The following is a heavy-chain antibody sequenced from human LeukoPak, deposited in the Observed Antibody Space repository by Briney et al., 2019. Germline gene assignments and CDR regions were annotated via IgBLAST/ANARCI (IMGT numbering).Heavy chain of an antibody. CDR1: GGSISSYY. V-gene: IGHV4-59*08. CDR3: ARHDEVRGVFDY. Sequence: SETLSLTCTVSGGSISSYYWSWIRQPPGKGLEWIGYIYYSGSTNYNPSLKSRVTISVDTSKNQFSLKLSSVTAADTAVYYCARHDEVRGVFDYWGQGTLVTVSP. J-gene: IGHJ4*02. CDR2: IYYSGST. D-gene: IGHD3-10*01.